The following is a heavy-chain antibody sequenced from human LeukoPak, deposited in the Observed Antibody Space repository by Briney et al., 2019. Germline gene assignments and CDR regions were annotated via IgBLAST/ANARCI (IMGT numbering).Heavy chain of an antibody. Sequence: PGGSLRLSCAASGFTFTNYWMSWVRQAPGKGLEWVSYISSSSSTIYYADSVKGRFTISRDNAKNSLYLQMNSLRAEDTAVYYCARSGSGNAYYYYYYMDVWGKGTTVTVSS. CDR1: GFTFTNYW. CDR3: ARSGSGNAYYYYYYMDV. V-gene: IGHV3-48*01. J-gene: IGHJ6*03. CDR2: ISSSSSTI. D-gene: IGHD3-10*01.